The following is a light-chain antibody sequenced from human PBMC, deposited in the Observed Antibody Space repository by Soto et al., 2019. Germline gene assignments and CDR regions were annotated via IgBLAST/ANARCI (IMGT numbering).Light chain of an antibody. V-gene: IGKV3-11*01. CDR3: QQYNNWLLT. CDR2: YMS. CDR1: QYVGSR. J-gene: IGKJ4*01. Sequence: EIVLTQSPATLSSSPGETATLSCRASQYVGSRLAWYQHKPGQAPRLLIYYMSKRATGIPARFSGSGSGTDFTLTISSLQSEDFAVYYCQQYNNWLLTFGGGTKV.